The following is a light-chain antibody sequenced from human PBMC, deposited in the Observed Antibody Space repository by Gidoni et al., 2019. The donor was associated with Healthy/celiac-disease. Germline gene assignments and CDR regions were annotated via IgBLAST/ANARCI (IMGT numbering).Light chain of an antibody. CDR2: GAS. CDR3: QQYGSSPPVT. V-gene: IGKV3-20*01. Sequence: EIVLTPSPGTLSLAPGERATLSCRASQSVSISYLAWYQQKPGQAPRLLIYGASSRATGIPDRFSGSGSGTDFTLTISRLEPEDVAVYYCQQYGSSPPVTFGQGTRLEIK. CDR1: QSVSISY. J-gene: IGKJ5*01.